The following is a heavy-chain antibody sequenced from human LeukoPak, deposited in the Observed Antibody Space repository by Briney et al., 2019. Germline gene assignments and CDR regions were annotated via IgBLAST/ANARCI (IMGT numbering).Heavy chain of an antibody. CDR3: ARGGGTTDY. J-gene: IGHJ4*02. V-gene: IGHV3-48*01. Sequence: PGGSLRLSCAASGFTFSSYSMNWVRQAPGKGLEWVSYISSSSSTKYYADSMKGRFTISRDNAKNSLYLQMNSLRAEDTAVYYCARGGGTTDYWGQGTLVTVSS. CDR1: GFTFSSYS. D-gene: IGHD1-1*01. CDR2: ISSSSSTK.